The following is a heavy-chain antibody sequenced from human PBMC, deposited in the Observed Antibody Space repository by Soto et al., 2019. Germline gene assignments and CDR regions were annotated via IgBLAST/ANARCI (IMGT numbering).Heavy chain of an antibody. V-gene: IGHV1-2*02. D-gene: IGHD1-26*01. CDR2: IGPESGAT. J-gene: IGHJ4*02. CDR3: GRGRSGQIVVFY. CDR1: GYTFTGHY. Sequence: ASVKVSCKASGYTFTGHYIHWVRQAPEQGPEWMGEIGPESGATRYAEKFQGRVTMILDTSITTVYMELKNLSPDDTAVYYCGRGRSGQIVVFYWGQGTPVTVPS.